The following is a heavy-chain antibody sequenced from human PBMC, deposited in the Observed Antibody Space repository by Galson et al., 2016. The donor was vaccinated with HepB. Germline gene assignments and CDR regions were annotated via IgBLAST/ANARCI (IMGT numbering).Heavy chain of an antibody. CDR2: IFHSGGT. V-gene: IGHV4-4*02. Sequence: ETLSLTCAVSGGSISSNNWWTWVRQPPGKGLEWIGEIFHSGGTNYNPSLKSRVTISIDKSKNQFSLRLSSVTAADTAMYYCARRGVSYSGSGELARTVSPPFDCWGQGTLVTVSS. CDR3: ARRGVSYSGSGELARTVSPPFDC. J-gene: IGHJ4*02. CDR1: GGSISSNNW. D-gene: IGHD3-10*01.